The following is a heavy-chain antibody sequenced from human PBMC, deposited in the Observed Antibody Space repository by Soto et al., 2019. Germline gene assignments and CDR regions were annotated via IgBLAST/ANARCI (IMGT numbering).Heavy chain of an antibody. J-gene: IGHJ4*02. CDR2: INHSGST. CDR1: GGSFSGYY. Sequence: QVQLQQWGAGLLKPSETLSLTCAVYGGSFSGYYWSWIRQPPGKGLECIGEINHSGSTNYNPSLKSRVTISVDTSKNQFSLKRSSVTAADTAVYYCARSYGGNSGTFDFWGQGTLVTVSS. CDR3: ARSYGGNSGTFDF. V-gene: IGHV4-34*01. D-gene: IGHD4-17*01.